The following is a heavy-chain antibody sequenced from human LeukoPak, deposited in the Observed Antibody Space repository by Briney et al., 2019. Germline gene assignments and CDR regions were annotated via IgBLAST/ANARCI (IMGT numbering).Heavy chain of an antibody. J-gene: IGHJ3*02. CDR2: IYYSGST. CDR1: GGSLSSYY. Sequence: SETLSLTCTVSGGSLSSYYWSWIRQPPGKGLEWIGYIYYSGSTNYNSSLKSRVTISVDTSKNQFSLKLSSVTAADTAVYYCARASGSYDFWSGYYTPFAFDIWGQGTMVTVSS. CDR3: ARASGSYDFWSGYYTPFAFDI. D-gene: IGHD3-3*01. V-gene: IGHV4-59*01.